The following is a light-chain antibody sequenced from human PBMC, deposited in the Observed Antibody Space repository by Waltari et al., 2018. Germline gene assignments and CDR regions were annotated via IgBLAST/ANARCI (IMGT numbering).Light chain of an antibody. CDR3: CSYAGSYTWV. Sequence: QSALTQPRSVSGSPGQSVTISCTGTSSDVGNYNYVSWYQQHPGKAPRLMIYAVSERPSGVPDRFSASKSGNTASLAISGLQAEDEADYYCCSYAGSYTWVFGGGTKLTVL. CDR1: SSDVGNYNY. J-gene: IGLJ3*02. V-gene: IGLV2-11*01. CDR2: AVS.